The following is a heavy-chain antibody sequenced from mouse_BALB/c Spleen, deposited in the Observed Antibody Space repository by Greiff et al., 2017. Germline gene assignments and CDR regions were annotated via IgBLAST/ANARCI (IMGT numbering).Heavy chain of an antibody. CDR3: ARDRGYGNPFAD. CDR1: GYSFTSGYY. CDR2: ISYDGSN. J-gene: IGHJ3*01. Sequence: EVQLQQSGPGLVQPSQSLSLTCSVTGYSFTSGYYWNWLRQIPGNKLEWMGYISYDGSNNYNPSLKNRIPITRDTSKNQFFLKLNSVTTEDTATYYCARDRGYGNPFADWGQGTLVTVSA. D-gene: IGHD2-10*02. V-gene: IGHV3-6*02.